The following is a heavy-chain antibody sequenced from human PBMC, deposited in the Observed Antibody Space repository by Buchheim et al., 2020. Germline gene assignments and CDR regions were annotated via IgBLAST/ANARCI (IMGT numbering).Heavy chain of an antibody. CDR1: GGSISSSSYY. D-gene: IGHD2-15*01. J-gene: IGHJ5*02. CDR2: IYYSGST. Sequence: QLQLQESGPGLVKPSETLSLTCTVSGGSISSSSYYWGWIRQPPGKGLEWIGSIYYSGSTYYNPSLKSRVTISVDTSKNQFSLKLSSVTAADTAVYYCARAKATHCSGGCRGRVWFDPWGQGTL. CDR3: ARAKATHCSGGCRGRVWFDP. V-gene: IGHV4-39*01.